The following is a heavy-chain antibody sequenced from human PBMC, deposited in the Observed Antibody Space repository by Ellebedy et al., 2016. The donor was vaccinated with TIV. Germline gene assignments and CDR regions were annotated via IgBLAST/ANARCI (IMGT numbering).Heavy chain of an antibody. CDR3: ARHKEGYCTNGVCSYFDY. CDR1: GGSFSGYY. D-gene: IGHD2-8*01. CDR2: INHSGST. J-gene: IGHJ4*02. V-gene: IGHV4-34*01. Sequence: MPSETLSLTCAVYGGSFSGYYWSWIRQPPGKGLECIGEINHSGSTNYNPSLKSRVTISVDTSKNQFSLKLSSVTAADTAVYYCARHKEGYCTNGVCSYFDYWGQGTLVTVSS.